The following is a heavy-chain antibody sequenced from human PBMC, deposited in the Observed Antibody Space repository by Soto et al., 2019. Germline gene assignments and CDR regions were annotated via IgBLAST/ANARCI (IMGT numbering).Heavy chain of an antibody. D-gene: IGHD1-1*01. CDR1: GYTFTFRY. CDR3: ARSPFAGSDAFDI. J-gene: IGHJ3*02. V-gene: IGHV1-45*02. Sequence: SVKVSCKASGYTFTFRYLHWVRQAPGQALEWVGWITPFESDTNYAQKFQDRVTITRDRSVSTAYMELSNLRSDDTAMYYCARSPFAGSDAFDIWGQGTMVTVSS. CDR2: ITPFESDT.